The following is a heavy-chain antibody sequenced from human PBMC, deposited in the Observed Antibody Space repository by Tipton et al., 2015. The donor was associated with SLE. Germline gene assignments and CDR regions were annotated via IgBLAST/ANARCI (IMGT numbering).Heavy chain of an antibody. Sequence: TLSLTCTVSGGSISSSSYYWGWIRQPPGKGLEWIGSIYYSGSTYYNPSLKSRVTISVDTSKNQFSLKLSSVTAADTAVYYCARDRGIAAAGTWGQGTLATVSS. CDR2: IYYSGST. CDR3: ARDRGIAAAGT. J-gene: IGHJ5*02. CDR1: GGSISSSSYY. D-gene: IGHD6-13*01. V-gene: IGHV4-39*07.